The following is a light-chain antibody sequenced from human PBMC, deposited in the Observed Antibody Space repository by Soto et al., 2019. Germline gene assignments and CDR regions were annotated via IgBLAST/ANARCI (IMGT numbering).Light chain of an antibody. CDR2: GAS. Sequence: EIVLTQSPGTLSLSPGERATLSCRASQSVSSSYLAWYQQKPGQAPRLLIYGASSRATGIPDRFSGSGSGTDFTLTISRLEPEDFAVYYCQQRSNWPPVTFGGGAKVDIK. CDR1: QSVSSSY. V-gene: IGKV3D-20*02. CDR3: QQRSNWPPVT. J-gene: IGKJ4*01.